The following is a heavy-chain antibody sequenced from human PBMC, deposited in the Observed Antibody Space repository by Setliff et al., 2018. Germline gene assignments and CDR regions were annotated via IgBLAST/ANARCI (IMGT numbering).Heavy chain of an antibody. CDR2: IILIFDRT. Sequence: SVKVSCKAPGGTFGDYGITWVRQAPGQGLEWMGGIILIFDRTKYAQKFQGRVTITADKSTSTAYMELSSLKSEDTAVYCCARAAGSLTSDEYFHHWGQGTLVTVSS. J-gene: IGHJ1*01. CDR1: GGTFGDYG. D-gene: IGHD6-25*01. CDR3: ARAAGSLTSDEYFHH. V-gene: IGHV1-69*06.